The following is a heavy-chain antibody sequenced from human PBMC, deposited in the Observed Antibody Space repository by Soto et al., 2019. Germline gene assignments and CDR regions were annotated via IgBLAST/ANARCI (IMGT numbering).Heavy chain of an antibody. J-gene: IGHJ4*02. CDR2: IYYSGST. D-gene: IGHD3-9*01. Sequence: QVQLQESGPGLVKPSETLSLTCTVSGGSISSYYWSWIRQPPGKGLEWIGYIYYSGSTNYNPSLKSRVTISVDTSKNQFSLKLSSVTAADTAVYYCAGLGHFDLHYYFDYWGPGTLVTVSS. CDR1: GGSISSYY. V-gene: IGHV4-59*08. CDR3: AGLGHFDLHYYFDY.